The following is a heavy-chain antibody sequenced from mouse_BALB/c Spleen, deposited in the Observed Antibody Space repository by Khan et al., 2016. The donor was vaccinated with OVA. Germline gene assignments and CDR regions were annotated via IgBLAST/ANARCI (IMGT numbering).Heavy chain of an antibody. V-gene: IGHV9-3-1*01. CDR1: GYTFTNYG. Sequence: QIQLVQSGPDLKKPGETVKISCKASGYTFTNYGINWVKQAPGKGLKWMGWIYTYTGEPTYADDFKGRIAFSLETSASAAYLQINNLKSDDTATYCCARGGRRAMDYWGQGTSVTVSS. D-gene: IGHD3-3*01. CDR3: ARGGRRAMDY. J-gene: IGHJ4*01. CDR2: IYTYTGEP.